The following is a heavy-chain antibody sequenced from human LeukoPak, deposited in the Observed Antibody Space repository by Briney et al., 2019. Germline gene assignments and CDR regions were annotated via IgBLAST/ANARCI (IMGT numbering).Heavy chain of an antibody. Sequence: GGSPRLSCAASGFTFSSYWMNWARQAPGKGLEWVASINHNGNVNYYVDSVKGRFTISRDNAKNSLYLQMSNLRAEDTAVYFCARGGGLDVWGQGATDTVSS. J-gene: IGHJ6*02. CDR1: GFTFSSYW. V-gene: IGHV3-7*03. D-gene: IGHD3-16*01. CDR2: INHNGNVN. CDR3: ARGGGLDV.